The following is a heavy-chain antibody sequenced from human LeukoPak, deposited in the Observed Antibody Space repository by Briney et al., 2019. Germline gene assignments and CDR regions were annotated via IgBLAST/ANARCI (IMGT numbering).Heavy chain of an antibody. CDR3: AILAGYDILTGYSLGYFDY. V-gene: IGHV1-2*02. J-gene: IGHJ4*02. CDR1: GYTFTGYY. CDR2: INPNSGGT. Sequence: ASVKVSCQASGYTFTGYYMHWVRQAPGQGLEWMGWINPNSGGTNYAQKFQGRVTMTRDTSISTAYMELSRLRSDDTAVYYCAILAGYDILTGYSLGYFDYWGQGTLVTVSS. D-gene: IGHD3-9*01.